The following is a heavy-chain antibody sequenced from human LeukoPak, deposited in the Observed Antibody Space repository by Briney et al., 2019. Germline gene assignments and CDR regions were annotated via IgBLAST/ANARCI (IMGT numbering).Heavy chain of an antibody. CDR2: MNPNSGNT. Sequence: ASVKVSCTASGYTFTSYDINWVRQATGQGLEWMGWMNPNSGNTGYAQKFQGRVTMTRNTSISTAYMELSSLRSEDTAVYYCARDPGSSWYGSPDYFDYWGQGTLVTVSS. J-gene: IGHJ4*02. CDR1: GYTFTSYD. CDR3: ARDPGSSWYGSPDYFDY. D-gene: IGHD6-13*01. V-gene: IGHV1-8*01.